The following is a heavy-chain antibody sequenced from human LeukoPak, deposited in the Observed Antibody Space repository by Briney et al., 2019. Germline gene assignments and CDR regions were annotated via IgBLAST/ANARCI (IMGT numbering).Heavy chain of an antibody. CDR2: IYYSGST. V-gene: IGHV4-39*01. CDR1: GGSISSGGYY. D-gene: IGHD6-13*01. Sequence: SETLSLTCTVSGGSISSGGYYWSWIRQHPGKGLEWIGYIYYSGSTYYNPSLKSRVTISVDTSKNQFSLKLSSVTAADTAVYYCASPIAAADPIDYWGQGTLVTVSS. CDR3: ASPIAAADPIDY. J-gene: IGHJ4*02.